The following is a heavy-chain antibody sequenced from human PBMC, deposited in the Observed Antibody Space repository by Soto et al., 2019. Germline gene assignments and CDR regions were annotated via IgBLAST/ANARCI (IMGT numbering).Heavy chain of an antibody. CDR1: GFSLPPSY. J-gene: IGHJ5*02. V-gene: IGHV3-66*01. CDR3: ARAEVDMPTP. Sequence: EMYLVDSGGRLVQPGGSLRLSCAAPGFSLPPSYMIWVRQLPGKGLEFVSVIWTNGGTLYADSVKGRFILSRDNSMNTVYLQMNSLRVEDTAVYYCARAEVDMPTPWGQGTLVTVSS. D-gene: IGHD2-15*01. CDR2: IWTNGGT.